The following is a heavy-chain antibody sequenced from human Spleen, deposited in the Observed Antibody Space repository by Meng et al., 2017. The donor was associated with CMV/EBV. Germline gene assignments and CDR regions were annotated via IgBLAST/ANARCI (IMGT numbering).Heavy chain of an antibody. J-gene: IGHJ4*02. D-gene: IGHD2-2*01. CDR3: ARVGHQLLLYYFDY. V-gene: IGHV3-30-3*01. CDR2: ISHDGSNK. Sequence: GGSLRLSCAASGFTFSSYAMSWVRQAPGKGLESVAVISHDGSNKYYADSVKGRFTISRDNSKNTLYLQMNSLRPEDTAVYYCARVGHQLLLYYFDYWGQGTLVTVSS. CDR1: GFTFSSYA.